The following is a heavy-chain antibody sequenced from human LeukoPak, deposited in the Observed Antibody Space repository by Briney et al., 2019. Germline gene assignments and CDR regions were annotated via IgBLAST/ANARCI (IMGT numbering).Heavy chain of an antibody. CDR2: IYYRSQWYN. J-gene: IGHJ3*01. V-gene: IGHV6-1*01. Sequence: SQTLSLTCDISGDSVSSGSGGWNWIRQSPSRGLEWLGRIYYRSQWYNDDAVSVKGRISINPDTAKNQFSLHLNSVTPDDTALYYSARGGLVRGSLNSLTGFDFWGQGTMVTVSS. D-gene: IGHD3-10*01. CDR1: GDSVSSGSGG. CDR3: ARGGLVRGSLNSLTGFDF.